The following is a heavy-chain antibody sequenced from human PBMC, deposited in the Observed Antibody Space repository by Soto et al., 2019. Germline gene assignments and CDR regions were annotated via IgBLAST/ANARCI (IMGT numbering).Heavy chain of an antibody. CDR2: ISAHNGNT. V-gene: IGHV1-18*01. Sequence: QVHLVQSGAEVKKPGASVKVSCKASGYTFTSYGITWVRQDPGQGLEWMGWISAHNGNTDYAQKHQGRVIVTRDHSTSTAYMELRRLISDDTAVYYCARGRYGDYWGKGALVTVSS. D-gene: IGHD1-1*01. CDR1: GYTFTSYG. CDR3: ARGRYGDY. J-gene: IGHJ4*02.